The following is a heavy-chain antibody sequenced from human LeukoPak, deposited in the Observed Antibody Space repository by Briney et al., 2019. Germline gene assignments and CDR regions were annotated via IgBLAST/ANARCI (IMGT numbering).Heavy chain of an antibody. CDR3: TIPRGVAGTYYYYGMDV. V-gene: IGHV3-23*01. CDR2: ISGSGGST. Sequence: GGSLRLSCAASGFTFSSYAMSWVRQAPGKGLEWVSAISGSGGSTYYADSVKGRFTISRDNSKNTLYLQMNSLRAEDTAVYYCTIPRGVAGTYYYYGMDVWGQGTTVTVPS. D-gene: IGHD6-19*01. CDR1: GFTFSSYA. J-gene: IGHJ6*02.